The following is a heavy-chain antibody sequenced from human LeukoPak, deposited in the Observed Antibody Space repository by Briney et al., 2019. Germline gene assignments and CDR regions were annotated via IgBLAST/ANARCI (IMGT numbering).Heavy chain of an antibody. J-gene: IGHJ4*02. D-gene: IGHD6-13*01. Sequence: SETLSLTCTVSGGSISSYYWSWIRQPPGKGLEWIGYIYYSGSTNYNPSLKSRVTISVDTSKNQFSLKLSSVTAADTAVYYCARGSAAAGQEFDHWGQGTLVTVSS. CDR2: IYYSGST. V-gene: IGHV4-59*01. CDR1: GGSISSYY. CDR3: ARGSAAAGQEFDH.